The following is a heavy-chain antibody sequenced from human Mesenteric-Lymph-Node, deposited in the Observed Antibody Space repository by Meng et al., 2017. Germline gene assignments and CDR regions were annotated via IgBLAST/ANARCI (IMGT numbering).Heavy chain of an antibody. CDR3: ATVPPAYCGGDCLTYYFDY. J-gene: IGHJ4*02. V-gene: IGHV1-24*01. CDR2: FDPEDGET. D-gene: IGHD2-21*02. Sequence: AAAKVFCKASGYTLTELSMHWVRQAPGKGLEGMGGFDPEDGETIYAQKFQGRVTMTEDTSTDTAYMELSSLRSEDTAVYYCATVPPAYCGGDCLTYYFDYWGQGTLVTVSS. CDR1: GYTLTELS.